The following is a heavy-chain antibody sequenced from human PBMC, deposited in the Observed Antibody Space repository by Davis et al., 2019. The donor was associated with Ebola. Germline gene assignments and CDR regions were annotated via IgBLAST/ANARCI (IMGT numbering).Heavy chain of an antibody. CDR3: ARVGTYYDILTGYSGNWFDP. J-gene: IGHJ5*02. Sequence: MPSETLSLTCTVPGGSISSGGYYWSWIRQHPGKGLEWIGYIYYSGSTYYNPSLKSLVTISVDTSKNQFSLKLSSVTAADTAVYYCARVGTYYDILTGYSGNWFDPWGQGTLVTVSS. CDR2: IYYSGST. D-gene: IGHD3-9*01. CDR1: GGSISSGGYY. V-gene: IGHV4-31*01.